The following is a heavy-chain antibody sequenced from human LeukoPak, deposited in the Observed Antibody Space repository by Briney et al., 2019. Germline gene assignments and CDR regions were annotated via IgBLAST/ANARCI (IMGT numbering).Heavy chain of an antibody. CDR1: GGTFSSYA. Sequence: ASVKVSCKASGGTFSSYAISWVRQAPGQGLEWMGGIIPIFGTANYAQKFQGRVTITADKSTSTAYMELSSLRSEDTAVYYCARGAGPTLEWFFVYWGQGTLVTVSS. CDR3: ARGAGPTLEWFFVY. D-gene: IGHD3-3*01. V-gene: IGHV1-69*06. J-gene: IGHJ4*02. CDR2: IIPIFGTA.